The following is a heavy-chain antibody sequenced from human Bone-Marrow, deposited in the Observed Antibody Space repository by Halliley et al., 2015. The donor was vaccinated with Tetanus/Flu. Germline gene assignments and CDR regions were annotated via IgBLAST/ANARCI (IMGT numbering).Heavy chain of an antibody. CDR1: GFTFSSYT. V-gene: IGHV3-23*01. CDR3: VKGYPTGAPHVSHGVDF. CDR2: IGAGGTYT. J-gene: IGHJ4*02. Sequence: SLRLSCAASGFTFSSYTMTWVRQAPGKGLDWVSAIGAGGTYTYYADSVKGRFTISRDNSRNTMYLQMNSLRAEDTAIYYCVKGYPTGAPHVSHGVDFWGQGTLVTVSS. D-gene: IGHD4-17*01.